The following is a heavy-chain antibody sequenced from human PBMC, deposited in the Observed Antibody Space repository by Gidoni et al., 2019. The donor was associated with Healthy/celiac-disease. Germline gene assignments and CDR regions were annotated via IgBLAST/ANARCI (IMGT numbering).Heavy chain of an antibody. CDR1: GFTFGNYI. D-gene: IGHD6-19*01. Sequence: EVQLVESGGGLVKPGGSLRLSCAASGFTFGNYIMNWVRQAPVSGLEWVSSISSSSSYIYYADSVKGRFTISRDNAKNSLYLQMNSLRAEDTAVYYCARDLSSGWGGGFDYWGQGTLVTVSS. J-gene: IGHJ4*02. CDR2: ISSSSSYI. CDR3: ARDLSSGWGGGFDY. V-gene: IGHV3-21*01.